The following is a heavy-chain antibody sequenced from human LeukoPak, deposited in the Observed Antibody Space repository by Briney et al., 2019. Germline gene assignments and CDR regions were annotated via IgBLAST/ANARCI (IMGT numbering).Heavy chain of an antibody. D-gene: IGHD3-10*01. V-gene: IGHV3-9*01. Sequence: GGSLRLSCAASGFIFDDYAMHWVRQAPGKGLEWVSGISWNSDSIDYADSVKGRFTISRDNAKNSLYLQMNSLRAEDTALYYCAKGVRITMVRGTFDIWGQGTMVTVSS. CDR2: ISWNSDSI. J-gene: IGHJ3*02. CDR3: AKGVRITMVRGTFDI. CDR1: GFIFDDYA.